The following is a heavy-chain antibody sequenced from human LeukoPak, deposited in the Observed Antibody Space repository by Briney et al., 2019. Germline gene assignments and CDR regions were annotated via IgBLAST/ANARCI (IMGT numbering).Heavy chain of an antibody. V-gene: IGHV1-2*02. J-gene: IGHJ4*02. CDR2: INPNSGGT. CDR1: GYTFAGCY. Sequence: ASVKVSCKASGYTFAGCYMHWVRQAPGQGLEWMGWINPNSGGTNYAQKFQGRVTMTRDTSISTAYMELSRLRSDDTAVYYCARDPWGSGDIDYWGQGTLVTVSS. CDR3: ARDPWGSGDIDY. D-gene: IGHD3-10*01.